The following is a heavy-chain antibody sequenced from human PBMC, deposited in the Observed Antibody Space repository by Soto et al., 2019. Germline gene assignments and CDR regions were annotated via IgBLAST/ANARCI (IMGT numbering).Heavy chain of an antibody. D-gene: IGHD3-3*01. CDR2: INPSGGST. V-gene: IGHV1-46*03. CDR1: GYTLTELS. J-gene: IGHJ4*02. CDR3: ARDSQFLRFLAWLPFDY. Sequence: ASVKVSCKVSGYTLTELSMHWVRQAPGQGLEWMGIINPSGGSTSYAQKFQGRVTMTRDTSTSTVYMELSSRRSEDTAWYCCARDSQFLRFLAWLPFDYWGQGTLVTVSS.